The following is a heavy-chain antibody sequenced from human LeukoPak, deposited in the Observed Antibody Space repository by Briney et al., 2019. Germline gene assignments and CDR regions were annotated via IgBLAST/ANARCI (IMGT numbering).Heavy chain of an antibody. CDR1: GFSFSSYA. CDR2: ISVSGGST. Sequence: PGGSLRLSCAASGFSFSSYAMNWVRQAPGKGLEWVSVISVSGGSTYYADSVKGRFTISRDNSKNTLYLQMNSLRAEDTAVYYCARAKVYCSNTSCYRMFDIWGQGTMVTVSS. D-gene: IGHD2-2*01. CDR3: ARAKVYCSNTSCYRMFDI. V-gene: IGHV3-23*01. J-gene: IGHJ3*02.